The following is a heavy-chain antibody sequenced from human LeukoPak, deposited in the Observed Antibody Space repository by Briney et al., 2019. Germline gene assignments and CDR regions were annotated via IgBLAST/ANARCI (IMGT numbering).Heavy chain of an antibody. D-gene: IGHD1-26*01. CDR1: GYTFTSYG. V-gene: IGHV1-18*01. Sequence: ASVKVSCKASGYTFTSYGISWVRQAPGQGLEWMGWISACNGNTNYAQKLQGRVTMTTDTSTSTAYMELRSLRSDDTAVYYCARGLRSYPAALNFDYWGQGTLVTVSS. CDR3: ARGLRSYPAALNFDY. J-gene: IGHJ4*02. CDR2: ISACNGNT.